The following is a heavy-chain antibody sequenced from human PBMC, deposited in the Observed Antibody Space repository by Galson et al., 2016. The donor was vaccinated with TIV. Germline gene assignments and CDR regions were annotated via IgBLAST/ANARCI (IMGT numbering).Heavy chain of an antibody. CDR2: INTDGDAS. J-gene: IGHJ4*02. D-gene: IGHD4-23*01. CDR1: GFTFSNYW. Sequence: SLRLSCAASGFTFSNYWMHWVRQSPGEGLIYVSRINTDGDASDYADSVKGRFTISRDNVKNIVFLQMTALRVEDTAVYYCARGNPGNPNFWSQGTLVTVSS. CDR3: ARGNPGNPNF. V-gene: IGHV3-74*01.